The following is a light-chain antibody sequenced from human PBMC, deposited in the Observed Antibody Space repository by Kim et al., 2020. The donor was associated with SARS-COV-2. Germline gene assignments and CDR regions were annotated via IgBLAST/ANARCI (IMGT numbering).Light chain of an antibody. CDR1: QSVSGH. Sequence: ATLSVWPGERATLPCKASQSVSGHVAWYQQKPGQPPRLLIYGASTRATGIPARFSGSGSGTEFTLTISSLRSEDFAVYYCQHPGTFGQGDKVDIK. CDR3: QHPGT. J-gene: IGKJ1*01. V-gene: IGKV3-15*01. CDR2: GAS.